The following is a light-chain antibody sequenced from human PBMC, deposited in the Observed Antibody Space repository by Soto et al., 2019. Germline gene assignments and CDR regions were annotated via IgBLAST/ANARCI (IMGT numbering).Light chain of an antibody. J-gene: IGLJ1*01. CDR3: AAWDDSLSVYYV. V-gene: IGLV1-47*01. Sequence: QPVLTQPPSASGTPGQRVTISCSGSRSNIGSNYVYWFQQLPGTAPRLLIYRNNQRPSGVPDRFSGSKSGTSASLAISGLRSGDEADYYCAAWDDSLSVYYVFGTGTKLTVL. CDR2: RNN. CDR1: RSNIGSNY.